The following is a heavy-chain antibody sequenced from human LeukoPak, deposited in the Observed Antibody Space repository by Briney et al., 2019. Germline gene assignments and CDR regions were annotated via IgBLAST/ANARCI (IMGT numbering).Heavy chain of an antibody. D-gene: IGHD1-1*01. CDR3: AKVEGASKASVY. CDR1: GFTFSDYY. J-gene: IGHJ4*02. V-gene: IGHV3-23*01. CDR2: ISGSGGST. Sequence: GGSLRLSCAASGFTFSDYYMSWIRQAPGRGLEWVSSISGSGGSTYYADSVKGRFTISRDNSKNTLYLQMYSLRAEDTAVYYCAKVEGASKASVYWGQGALVTVSS.